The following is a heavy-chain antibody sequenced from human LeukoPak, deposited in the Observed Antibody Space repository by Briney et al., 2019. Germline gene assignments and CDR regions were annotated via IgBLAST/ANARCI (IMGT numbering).Heavy chain of an antibody. CDR1: GFTFSSYW. V-gene: IGHV3-7*01. J-gene: IGHJ4*02. CDR2: IKQDGSEK. D-gene: IGHD6-19*01. Sequence: GGSLRLCCAASGFTFSSYWMSWVRQAPGKGLEWVANIKQDGSEKYYVDSVKGRFTISRDNAKNSLYLQMNRLRGEDTGVYYCARDLAGKGDYWGQGTLVTVSS. CDR3: ARDLAGKGDY.